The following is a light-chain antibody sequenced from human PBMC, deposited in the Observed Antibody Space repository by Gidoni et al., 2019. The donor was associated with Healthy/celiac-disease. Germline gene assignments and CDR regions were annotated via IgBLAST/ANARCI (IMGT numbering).Light chain of an antibody. CDR2: DVS. CDR1: SSDVGGYNY. Sequence: GQSITISCTGTSSDVGGYNYVSWYQQHPGKAPKLMIYDVSNRPSGVSNRFSGSKSGNTASLTSSGLQAEDEADYYCSSYTSSSTYVVFGGGTKLTVL. V-gene: IGLV2-14*03. CDR3: SSYTSSSTYVV. J-gene: IGLJ2*01.